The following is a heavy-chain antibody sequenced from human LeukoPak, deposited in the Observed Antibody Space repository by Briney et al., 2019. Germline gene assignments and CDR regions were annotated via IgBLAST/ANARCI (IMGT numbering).Heavy chain of an antibody. D-gene: IGHD6-13*01. V-gene: IGHV5-51*01. CDR3: ARPAGSSSQPPEGAFDI. CDR2: IYTGDSDT. J-gene: IGHJ3*02. CDR1: GYRFTSYW. Sequence: GESLKISCKGSGYRFTSYWIGWVRQMPGKGLEWMGIIYTGDSDTRYSPSFQGQVTISADKSISTAYLQWSSLKASDTAMYYCARPAGSSSQPPEGAFDIWGQGTMVTVSS.